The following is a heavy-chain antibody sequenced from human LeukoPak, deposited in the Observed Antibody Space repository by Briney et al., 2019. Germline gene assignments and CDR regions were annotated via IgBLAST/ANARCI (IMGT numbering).Heavy chain of an antibody. Sequence: SETLSLTCTVSGGSISGYYWSWIRQPPGRGLEWIGFVYYRGSAKYNPSLESRVTISVDTSKKQISLILKSVTAADTAVYYCGRNFEASSTWYIQYWGQGSLVTVSS. CDR1: GGSISGYY. J-gene: IGHJ1*01. V-gene: IGHV4-59*12. CDR3: GRNFEASSTWYIQY. D-gene: IGHD2-2*01. CDR2: VYYRGSA.